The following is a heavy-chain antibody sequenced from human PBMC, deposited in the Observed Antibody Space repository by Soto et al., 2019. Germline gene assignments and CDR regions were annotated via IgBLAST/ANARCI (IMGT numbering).Heavy chain of an antibody. CDR1: GFTFGRYD. J-gene: IGHJ6*02. CDR3: TRDKGYCSSTRCPTKVYHFAMDV. Sequence: EVQLVESGGGLVQPGGSLRLSCAASGFTFGRYDMHWVRQPIGKGLEWVSAVGTAGDTYYAGSVKGRFTVSRENAKNSLFLQMNSLRAGDTAVYYCTRDKGYCSSTRCPTKVYHFAMDVWGRGTTVIVSS. D-gene: IGHD2-2*01. CDR2: VGTAGDT. V-gene: IGHV3-13*01.